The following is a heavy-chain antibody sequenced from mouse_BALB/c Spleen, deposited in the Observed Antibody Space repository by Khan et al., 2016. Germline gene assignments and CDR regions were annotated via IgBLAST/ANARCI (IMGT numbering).Heavy chain of an antibody. CDR2: INTNTEES. Sequence: QIQLVQSGPELKKPGETVKISCKASGYTFRNYGINWVTQAPGKGLKWMGWINTNTEESTFAEEFKGRFAFSLETSASTAYLQINNLKNEDTATYFCAIYGSSAYFDSWGRGTPLTVSS. CDR1: GYTFRNYG. V-gene: IGHV9-3*02. D-gene: IGHD1-1*01. CDR3: AIYGSSAYFDS. J-gene: IGHJ2*01.